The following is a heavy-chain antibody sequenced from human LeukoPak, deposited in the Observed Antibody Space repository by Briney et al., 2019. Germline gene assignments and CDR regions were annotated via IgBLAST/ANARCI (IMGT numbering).Heavy chain of an antibody. CDR1: GFTFSTYA. CDR3: ASCSGGSCYEPRRY. V-gene: IGHV3-23*01. Sequence: GGSLRLSCSGSGFTFSTYAMSWVRQAPGKGLEWVSAISGSGGSTFYAHSVKGRFTISRDNSKNTLYLQMNSLRAEDTAVYYCASCSGGSCYEPRRYWGQGTLVTVSS. CDR2: ISGSGGST. J-gene: IGHJ4*02. D-gene: IGHD2-15*01.